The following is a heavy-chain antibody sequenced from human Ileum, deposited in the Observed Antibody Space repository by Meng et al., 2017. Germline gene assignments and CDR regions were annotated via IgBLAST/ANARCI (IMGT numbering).Heavy chain of an antibody. CDR2: ISDSGVTI. Sequence: GESLKISCAASGFMFSGFEMNWVRQAPGKGLEWISYISDSGVTIYADSVKGRFTISRDNAKNSLFLQMNSLRVEDTAVYYCARDKGSGYSDEESGFDYWGQGTLVTVS. D-gene: IGHD5-12*01. CDR1: GFMFSGFE. J-gene: IGHJ4*02. V-gene: IGHV3-48*03. CDR3: ARDKGSGYSDEESGFDY.